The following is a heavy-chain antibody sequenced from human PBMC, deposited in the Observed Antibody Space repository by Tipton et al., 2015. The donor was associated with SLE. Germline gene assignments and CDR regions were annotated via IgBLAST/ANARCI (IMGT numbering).Heavy chain of an antibody. V-gene: IGHV4-30-2*01. CDR3: ARDRGVGATDWFFDY. CDR2: IYHSGST. CDR1: GGSISSGGYS. J-gene: IGHJ4*02. D-gene: IGHD1-26*01. Sequence: TLSLTCTVSGGSISSGGYSWSWIRQPPGKGLEWIGYIYHSGSTYYNPSLKSRVTISVDTSKNQFSLKLSSVTAADTAVYYCARDRGVGATDWFFDYWGQGTLVTVSS.